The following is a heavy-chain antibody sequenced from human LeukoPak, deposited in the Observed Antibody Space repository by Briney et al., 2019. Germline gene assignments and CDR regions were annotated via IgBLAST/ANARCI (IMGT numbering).Heavy chain of an antibody. J-gene: IGHJ4*02. Sequence: GASVKVSCKASGYTFTSYYMHWVRQAPGQGLEWMGIINPSGGSTSYAQKFQGRVTMTRDTSTSTVYMELSSLRSEDTAVYYCARDLVPYYYDSSGPQALDYWGQGTLVTVSS. D-gene: IGHD3-22*01. V-gene: IGHV1-46*01. CDR1: GYTFTSYY. CDR2: INPSGGST. CDR3: ARDLVPYYYDSSGPQALDY.